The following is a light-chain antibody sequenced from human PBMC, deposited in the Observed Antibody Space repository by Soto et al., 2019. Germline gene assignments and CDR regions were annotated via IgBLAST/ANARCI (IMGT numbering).Light chain of an antibody. J-gene: IGKJ1*01. CDR2: WAS. V-gene: IGKV4-1*01. CDR3: QQYYSAPWT. CDR1: QSVLYSSNNKNY. Sequence: DIVLTQSPDSLAVSLGERATINCKSSQSVLYSSNNKNYLAWYQQKPGQPPKLLIYWASTRESGVPDRFSGSEPGTDFTLTISSLQAEDVAVYYCQQYYSAPWTFGQGTKVEIK.